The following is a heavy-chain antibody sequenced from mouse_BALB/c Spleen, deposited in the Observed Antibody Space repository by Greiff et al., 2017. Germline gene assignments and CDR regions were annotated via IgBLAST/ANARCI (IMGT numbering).Heavy chain of an antibody. J-gene: IGHJ2*01. CDR2: IYPSDSYT. D-gene: IGHD2-2*01. CDR3: TRKNGYDSFDY. Sequence: VQLQQPGAELVRPGASVKLSCKASGYTFTSYWINWVKQRPGQGLVWIGNIYPSDSYTNYNQKFKDKATLTVDKSSSTAYMQLSSPTSEDSAVYYCTRKNGYDSFDYWGQGTTLTVSS. V-gene: IGHV1-69*02. CDR1: GYTFTSYW.